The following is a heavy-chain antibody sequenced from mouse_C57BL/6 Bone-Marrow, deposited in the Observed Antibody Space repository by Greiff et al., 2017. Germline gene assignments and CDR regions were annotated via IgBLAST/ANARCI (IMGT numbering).Heavy chain of an antibody. D-gene: IGHD2-1*01. Sequence: EVQVVESGGGLVQPGESLKLSCESNEYEFPSPDMSWVRKTPEKRLELVAAINSDGGSTYYPDTMERRFIISRDNTKKTLYLQMSSLRSEDTALYYCARLGNYEDWYFDVWGTGTTVTVSS. J-gene: IGHJ1*03. CDR3: ARLGNYEDWYFDV. V-gene: IGHV5-2*01. CDR1: EYEFPSPD. CDR2: INSDGGST.